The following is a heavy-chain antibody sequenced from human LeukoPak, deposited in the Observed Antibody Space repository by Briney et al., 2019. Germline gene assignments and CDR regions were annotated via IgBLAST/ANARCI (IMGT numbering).Heavy chain of an antibody. V-gene: IGHV1-24*01. CDR3: ATEIVATFTGFVDYYYYGMDV. Sequence: GASVKVSCKVSGYTLTELSMHRVRQAPGKGLEWMGGFDPEDGETIYAQKFQGRVTMTEDTSTDTAYMELSSLRSEDTAVYYCATEIVATFTGFVDYYYYGMDVWGQGTTVTVSS. CDR1: GYTLTELS. CDR2: FDPEDGET. J-gene: IGHJ6*02. D-gene: IGHD5-12*01.